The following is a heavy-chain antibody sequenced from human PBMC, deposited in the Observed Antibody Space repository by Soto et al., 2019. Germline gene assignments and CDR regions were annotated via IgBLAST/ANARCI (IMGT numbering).Heavy chain of an antibody. CDR1: GDSVSGNSVT. CDR2: TYYRSKWYS. Sequence: PPQTLSLTCAISGDSVSGNSVTWNWIRQSPSRGLEWLGRTYYRSKWYSDYAVSVKSRVTINPDTYKNQFSLQLNSVTPEDTAVYYCVRLIGNSWLDCWGQETLVTVSS. D-gene: IGHD2-8*01. J-gene: IGHJ5*01. V-gene: IGHV6-1*01. CDR3: VRLIGNSWLDC.